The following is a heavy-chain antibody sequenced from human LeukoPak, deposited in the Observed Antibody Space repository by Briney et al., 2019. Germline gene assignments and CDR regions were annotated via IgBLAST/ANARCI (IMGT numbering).Heavy chain of an antibody. CDR3: AKANPTVTNY. CDR2: ISGSGGST. D-gene: IGHD4-17*01. Sequence: GGSLRLSCAASGFNFRSYTMIWVRQAPGKGLEWVSAISGSGGSTYYADSVKGRFTISRDNSKNTLYLQMNSLRAEDTAVYYCAKANPTVTNYWGQGTLVTVSS. J-gene: IGHJ4*02. CDR1: GFNFRSYT. V-gene: IGHV3-23*01.